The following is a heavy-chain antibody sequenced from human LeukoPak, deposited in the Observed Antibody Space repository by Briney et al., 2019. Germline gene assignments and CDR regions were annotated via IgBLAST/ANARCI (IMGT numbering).Heavy chain of an antibody. CDR1: GYTFTGYY. D-gene: IGHD6-13*01. CDR2: INPNSGGT. J-gene: IGHJ6*02. Sequence: ASVKVSCKASGYTFTGYYMHWVRQAPGQGLEWMGWINPNSGGTNYAQKFQGWVTMTRDTSISTAYMELSRLRSDDTAVYYCARAHSSSWFYYGMDVWGQGTTATVSS. CDR3: ARAHSSSWFYYGMDV. V-gene: IGHV1-2*04.